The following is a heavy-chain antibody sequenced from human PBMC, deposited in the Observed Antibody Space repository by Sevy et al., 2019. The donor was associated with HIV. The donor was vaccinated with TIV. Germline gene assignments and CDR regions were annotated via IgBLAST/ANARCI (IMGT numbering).Heavy chain of an antibody. Sequence: PEILSLTCTVSGGSMTSYYWNWIRQPPGKGLERIGYIYYSGSTNYNPSLKSQVTMSVDTSKNRFSLTLISVTAADTAVYDCARSVGTGNYFDYWGQGALVTVSS. D-gene: IGHD2-21*02. V-gene: IGHV4-59*13. J-gene: IGHJ4*02. CDR1: GGSMTSYY. CDR2: IYYSGST. CDR3: ARSVGTGNYFDY.